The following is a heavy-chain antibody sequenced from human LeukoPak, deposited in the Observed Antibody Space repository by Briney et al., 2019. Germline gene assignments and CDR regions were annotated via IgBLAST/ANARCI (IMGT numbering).Heavy chain of an antibody. V-gene: IGHV1-8*01. Sequence: ASVKVSCKASGYTFTSYDINWVPQATGQGLEWMGWMNPNSGNTGYAQKFQGRVTMTRNTSISTAYMELSSLRSEDTAVYCCARGDSSGWYLDYWGQGTLVTVSS. CDR1: GYTFTSYD. CDR2: MNPNSGNT. D-gene: IGHD6-19*01. J-gene: IGHJ4*02. CDR3: ARGDSSGWYLDY.